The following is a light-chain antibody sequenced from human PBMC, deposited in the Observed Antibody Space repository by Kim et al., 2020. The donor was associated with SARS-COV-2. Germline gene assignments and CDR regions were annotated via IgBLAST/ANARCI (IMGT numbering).Light chain of an antibody. CDR3: QQYHDYSGT. J-gene: IGKJ1*01. Sequence: DILMTQSPVTLSVSPGERATLSCRASQSVDNNLAWYQHKPGQSPSLLIFGASTRATGTPDRFSGSGSGTEFTLSISSLQSEDFAVYYCQQYHDYSGTFGQGTKLEIK. CDR1: QSVDNN. V-gene: IGKV3-15*01. CDR2: GAS.